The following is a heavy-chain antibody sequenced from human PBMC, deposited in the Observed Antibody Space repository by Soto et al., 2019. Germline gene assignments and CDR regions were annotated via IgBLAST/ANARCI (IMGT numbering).Heavy chain of an antibody. CDR1: GYTFSSYG. CDR2: ISAYNGNT. Sequence: QVQLVQSGAEVKKPGASVKVSCKASGYTFSSYGISWVRQAPGQGLEWMGWISAYNGNTNYAQKLQGRVTMTRDTAXSTAYRELRSLRSDDTAVYYCARDKGDGSGSYYGYWGQGTLVTVSS. D-gene: IGHD3-10*01. CDR3: ARDKGDGSGSYYGY. V-gene: IGHV1-18*01. J-gene: IGHJ4*02.